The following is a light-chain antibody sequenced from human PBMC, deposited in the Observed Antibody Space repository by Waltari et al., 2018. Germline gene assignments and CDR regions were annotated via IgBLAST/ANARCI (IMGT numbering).Light chain of an antibody. J-gene: IGLJ3*02. CDR2: YRSDSDK. Sequence: QAVLTQPASLSASPGASLSLTCTLRSGINVGPYRIYWYQQKPGSPPHSLLSYRSDSDKHRGSGVPSRFSGSRDASANAGILVISGLQSEDEADYYCMIWHNSAWVFGGGTKLTVL. CDR1: SGINVGPYR. V-gene: IGLV5-45*01. CDR3: MIWHNSAWV.